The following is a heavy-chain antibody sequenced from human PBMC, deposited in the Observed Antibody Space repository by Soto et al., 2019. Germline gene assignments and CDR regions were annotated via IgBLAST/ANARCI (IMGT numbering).Heavy chain of an antibody. J-gene: IGHJ6*03. CDR1: GYTFTSYD. D-gene: IGHD2-2*01. CDR2: MNPNSGNT. Sequence: ASVKVSCKASGYTFTSYDINWVRQATGQGLEWMGWMNPNSGNTGYAQKFQGRVTMTRNTSISTAYMELSSLRSEDTAVYYCARGPYCSSTSCYFYYYYYMDVWGKGTTVTVS. V-gene: IGHV1-8*01. CDR3: ARGPYCSSTSCYFYYYYYMDV.